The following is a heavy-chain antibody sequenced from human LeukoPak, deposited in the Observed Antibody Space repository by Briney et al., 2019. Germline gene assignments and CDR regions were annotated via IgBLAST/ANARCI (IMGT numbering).Heavy chain of an antibody. CDR1: GYTFTSYG. J-gene: IGHJ5*02. CDR2: IRAYNGNT. CDR3: ARAVKPGYCSGGSCIRWFDP. Sequence: ASVKVSCKASGYTFTSYGISWVRQAPGQGLEWMGWIRAYNGNTNYAQKLQGRVTITADKSTSTAYMELSSLRSEDTAVYYCARAVKPGYCSGGSCIRWFDPWGQGTLVTVSS. D-gene: IGHD2-15*01. V-gene: IGHV1-18*01.